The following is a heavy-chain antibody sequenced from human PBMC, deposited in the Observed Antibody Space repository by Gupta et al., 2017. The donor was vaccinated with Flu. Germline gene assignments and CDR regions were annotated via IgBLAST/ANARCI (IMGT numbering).Heavy chain of an antibody. CDR3: ARVIFGAVDY. D-gene: IGHD3-16*01. CDR2: IWYDGSNK. J-gene: IGHJ4*02. V-gene: IGHV3-33*01. Sequence: QVQLVESGGGVVQPGRSLRLSCAAAGFTFSSYGMHWVRQAPGKGLEGLAVIWYDGSNKYYADSVKGRFTISRDNSKNTLYLQMNSLRAEDTAVYYCARVIFGAVDYWGQGTLVTVSS. CDR1: GFTFSSYG.